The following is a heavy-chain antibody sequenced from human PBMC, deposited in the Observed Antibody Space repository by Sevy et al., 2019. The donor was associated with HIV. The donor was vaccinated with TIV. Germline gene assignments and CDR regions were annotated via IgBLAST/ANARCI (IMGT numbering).Heavy chain of an antibody. CDR1: GYTFTSYY. J-gene: IGHJ4*02. CDR3: AGGEGIVVVVAATQPLDY. CDR2: INPSGGST. Sequence: ASVKVSCKASGYTFTSYYMHWVRQAPGQGLEWMGIINPSGGSTSYAQKFQGRVTMTRDTSTSTVYMELSSLRSEDTAVYYCAGGEGIVVVVAATQPLDYWGQGTLVTVSS. V-gene: IGHV1-46*01. D-gene: IGHD2-15*01.